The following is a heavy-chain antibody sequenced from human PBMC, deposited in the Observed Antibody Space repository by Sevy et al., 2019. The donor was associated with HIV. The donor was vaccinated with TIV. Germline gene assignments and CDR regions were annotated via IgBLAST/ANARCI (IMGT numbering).Heavy chain of an antibody. CDR1: GYTFTGYY. Sequence: ASVKVSCKASGYTFTGYYMHWVRQAPGQGLEWMGWINPNRGGTNYAQKFQGRVTMTRDTSISTAYMELSRLRSDDTAVYYCARVDRGGGPWYFDYWGQGTLVTVSS. J-gene: IGHJ4*02. D-gene: IGHD3-10*01. CDR2: INPNRGGT. CDR3: ARVDRGGGPWYFDY. V-gene: IGHV1-2*02.